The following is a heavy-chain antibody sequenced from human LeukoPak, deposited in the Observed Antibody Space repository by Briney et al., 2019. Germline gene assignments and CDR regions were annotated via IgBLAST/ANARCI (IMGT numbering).Heavy chain of an antibody. Sequence: HPSETLSLTCSVSGDSISRHFWSWIRQPPGRGLDWIAFIHYSGRTKYNPSLQSRVTISIDTSENNFSLKLTSVTAADTAVYYCARLLDNDSSGDPDTFDTWGQGTVVSVSS. J-gene: IGHJ3*02. D-gene: IGHD3-22*01. CDR3: ARLLDNDSSGDPDTFDT. CDR1: GDSISRHF. V-gene: IGHV4-59*11. CDR2: IHYSGRT.